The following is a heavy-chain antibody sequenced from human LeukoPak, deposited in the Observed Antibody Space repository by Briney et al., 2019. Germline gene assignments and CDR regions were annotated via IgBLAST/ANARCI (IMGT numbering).Heavy chain of an antibody. Sequence: SETLSLTCTVSGGSISSGDYYWSWIRQPPGKGLEWIGYIYYSGSTYYNPSLKSRVTISVDTSKNQFSLKLSSVTAADTAVYYCARSLSGSYAFDIWGQGTMVTVSS. J-gene: IGHJ3*02. CDR1: GGSISSGDYY. V-gene: IGHV4-30-4*01. D-gene: IGHD3-10*01. CDR3: ARSLSGSYAFDI. CDR2: IYYSGST.